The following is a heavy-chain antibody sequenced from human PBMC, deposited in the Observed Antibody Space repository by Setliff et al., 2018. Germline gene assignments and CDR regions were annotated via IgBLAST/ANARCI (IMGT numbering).Heavy chain of an antibody. V-gene: IGHV4-38-2*01. D-gene: IGHD3-10*01. CDR3: ARRDEYLQFREFFDL. CDR2: IDRTGNR. Sequence: PSETLSLTCAVSGVSISDGHFWGWIRQPPGKGLEWIGSIDRTGNRYYNSPLRSRVTLSIDMSRNEFSLELRSMTAADTAMYYCARRDEYLQFREFFDLWGQGILVTVSS. J-gene: IGHJ4*02. CDR1: GVSISDGHF.